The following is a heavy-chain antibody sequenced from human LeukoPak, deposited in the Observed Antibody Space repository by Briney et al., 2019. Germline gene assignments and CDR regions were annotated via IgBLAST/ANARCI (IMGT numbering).Heavy chain of an antibody. CDR3: ARVEMALNGFDAFDI. CDR1: GGSISSYY. CDR2: IYTSGST. Sequence: ASETLSLTCTVSGGSISSYYWSWIRQPAGKGLEWIGRIYTSGSTNYNPSLKSRVTMSVDTSKNQFSLKLSSVTAADTAVYYCARVEMALNGFDAFDIWGQGTMVTVSS. J-gene: IGHJ3*02. V-gene: IGHV4-4*07. D-gene: IGHD5-24*01.